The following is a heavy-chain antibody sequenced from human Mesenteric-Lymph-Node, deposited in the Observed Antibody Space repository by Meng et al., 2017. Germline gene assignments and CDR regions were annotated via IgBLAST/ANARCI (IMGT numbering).Heavy chain of an antibody. CDR2: IKSKADGGTT. D-gene: IGHD3-16*01. J-gene: IGHJ4*02. Sequence: ETLSLTCSVSDGSISSYYWNWVRRSPGKGLEWVGRIKSKADGGTTDYAAPVKGRFTISRDDSKNTLYLQMNSLKTEDTAVYYCIAGGTIGYWGQGTLVTVSS. V-gene: IGHV3-15*07. CDR3: IAGGTIGY. CDR1: DGSISSYY.